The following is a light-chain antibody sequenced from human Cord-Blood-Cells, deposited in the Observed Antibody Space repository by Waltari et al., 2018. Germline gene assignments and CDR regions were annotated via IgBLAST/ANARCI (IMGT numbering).Light chain of an antibody. Sequence: DIQMTQSSPSLSAPVGDSLTITCRASECISTYLGSFQQKPGKAPKSLIYAASSLQSGVPSKFSGSGSGTDFTLNISSLQPEDFATYYCQQYNSYPYTFGQGTKLEIK. CDR1: ECISTY. J-gene: IGKJ2*01. CDR2: AAS. CDR3: QQYNSYPYT. V-gene: IGKV1-16*02.